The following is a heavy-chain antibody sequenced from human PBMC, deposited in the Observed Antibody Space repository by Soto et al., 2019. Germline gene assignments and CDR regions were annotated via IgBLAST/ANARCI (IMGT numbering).Heavy chain of an antibody. Sequence: ASVKVSCKASGYTFTSYDINWVRQATGQGLEWMGWMNPNSGNTGYAQKLQGRVTMTTDTSTSTAYMELRSLRSDDTAVYYCARDGVGATSYWGQGTLVTVSS. CDR1: GYTFTSYD. CDR2: MNPNSGNT. CDR3: ARDGVGATSY. V-gene: IGHV1-8*01. D-gene: IGHD1-26*01. J-gene: IGHJ4*02.